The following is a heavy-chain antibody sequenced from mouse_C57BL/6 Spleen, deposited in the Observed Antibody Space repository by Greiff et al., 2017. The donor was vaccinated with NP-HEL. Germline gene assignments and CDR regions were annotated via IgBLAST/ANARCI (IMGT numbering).Heavy chain of an antibody. CDR1: GYTFTSYW. J-gene: IGHJ4*01. CDR3: ARGDNYYGSSSYAMDY. D-gene: IGHD1-1*01. CDR2: IYPSDSET. Sequence: QVQLQQPGAELVRPGSSVKLSCKASGYTFTSYWMDWVKQRPGQGLEWIGNIYPSDSETHYNQKFKDKATLTVDNSSSTAYMQLSSLTSEDSAVYYCARGDNYYGSSSYAMDYWGQGTSVTVSS. V-gene: IGHV1-61*01.